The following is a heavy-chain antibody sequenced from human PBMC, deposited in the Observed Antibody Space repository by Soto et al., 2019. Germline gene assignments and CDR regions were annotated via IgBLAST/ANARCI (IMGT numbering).Heavy chain of an antibody. Sequence: QVQLVQSGAEVKKPGASVKVSCKASGYTFTSYGISWVRQAPGQGLEWMGWISAYNGNTNYAQKLQGRVTMTTDTSTSTAYRERRSQRSDDTAVYYCAGDQGDYCLWGGPIHYYGMDVWGQVTTVTVSS. CDR3: AGDQGDYCLWGGPIHYYGMDV. CDR1: GYTFTSYG. V-gene: IGHV1-18*01. CDR2: ISAYNGNT. J-gene: IGHJ6*02. D-gene: IGHD3-3*01.